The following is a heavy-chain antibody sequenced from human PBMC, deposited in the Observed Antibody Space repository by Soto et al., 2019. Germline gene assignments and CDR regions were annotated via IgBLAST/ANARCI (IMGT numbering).Heavy chain of an antibody. J-gene: IGHJ4*02. V-gene: IGHV4-59*01. D-gene: IGHD3-3*01. CDR2: IYYSGST. CDR3: ARDSRHDFWSGYYYPTFDY. CDR1: GGSISSYY. Sequence: SETLSLTCTVSGGSISSYYWSWIRQPPGKGLEWIGYIYYSGSTNYNPSLKSRVTISVDTSKNQFSLKLSSVTAADTAVYYCARDSRHDFWSGYYYPTFDYWGQGTLVTVSS.